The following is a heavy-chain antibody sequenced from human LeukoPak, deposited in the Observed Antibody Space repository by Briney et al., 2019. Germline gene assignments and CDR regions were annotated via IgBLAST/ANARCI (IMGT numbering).Heavy chain of an antibody. CDR1: GFTFSSYA. D-gene: IGHD3-3*01. V-gene: IGHV3-30-3*01. CDR3: AKDATYYDFWSGYRKD. J-gene: IGHJ4*02. CDR2: ISYDGSNK. Sequence: ALRLSCAASGFTFSSYAMHWVRQAPGKGLEWVAVISYDGSNKYYADSVKGRFTISRDNSKNTLYLQMNSLRAEDTAVYYCAKDATYYDFWSGYRKDWGQGTLVTVSS.